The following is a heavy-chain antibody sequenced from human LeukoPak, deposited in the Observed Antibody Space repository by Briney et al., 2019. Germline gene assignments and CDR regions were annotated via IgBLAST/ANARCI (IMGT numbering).Heavy chain of an antibody. Sequence: SVKVSCKAPGGTFSSYAISWVRQAPGQGLEWMGGIIPIFGTANYAQKFQGRVTITTDESTSTAYMELSSLRSEDTAVYYCAIQSGNPGGGVSTSPLFDYWAREPWSPSPQ. D-gene: IGHD2-2*01. CDR3: AIQSGNPGGGVSTSPLFDY. V-gene: IGHV1-69*05. CDR1: GGTFSSYA. J-gene: IGHJ4*02. CDR2: IIPIFGTA.